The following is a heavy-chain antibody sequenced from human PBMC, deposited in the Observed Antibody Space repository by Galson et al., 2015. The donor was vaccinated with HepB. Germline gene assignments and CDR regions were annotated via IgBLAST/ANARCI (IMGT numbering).Heavy chain of an antibody. CDR1: GDSITNSNW. V-gene: IGHV4-4*02. D-gene: IGHD7-27*01. Sequence: LSLTCAVSGDSITNSNWWSWLRQSPGKGVEWIGEIFHSGTTNYNPSLKGRVTISIDNSKNQFSLILRSMTAADTAVYYCARAPRGYCDFWGQGTPVTVSS. J-gene: IGHJ4*02. CDR2: IFHSGTT. CDR3: ARAPRGYCDF.